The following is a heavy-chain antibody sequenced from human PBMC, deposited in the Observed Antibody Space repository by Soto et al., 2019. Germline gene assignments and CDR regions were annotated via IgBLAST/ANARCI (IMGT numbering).Heavy chain of an antibody. D-gene: IGHD6-19*01. CDR2: IYYSGST. V-gene: IGHV4-59*01. Sequence: SETLSLTCTVSGGSISSYYWSWIRQPPGKGLERIGYIYYSGSTNYNPSLKSRVTISVDTSKSQFSLKLSSVTAADTAVYYCARVPKRGWYVRAKEYYFYYWGQGTLVTVSS. J-gene: IGHJ4*02. CDR1: GGSISSYY. CDR3: ARVPKRGWYVRAKEYYFYY.